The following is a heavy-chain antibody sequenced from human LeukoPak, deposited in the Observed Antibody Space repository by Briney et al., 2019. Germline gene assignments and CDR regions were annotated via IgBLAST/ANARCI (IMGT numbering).Heavy chain of an antibody. CDR2: IYHNGIT. Sequence: SETLSLTCAVSGFYINDGYYWGWIRQPPGKGPELIGSIYHNGITYYNPSLKGRVTMSVDSPTNQFSLNLNSVTAADTAVYYCVRQGYCTTSICYRYFDYWGQGTLVTVSS. J-gene: IGHJ4*02. CDR3: VRQGYCTTSICYRYFDY. CDR1: GFYINDGYY. V-gene: IGHV4-38-2*01. D-gene: IGHD2-2*01.